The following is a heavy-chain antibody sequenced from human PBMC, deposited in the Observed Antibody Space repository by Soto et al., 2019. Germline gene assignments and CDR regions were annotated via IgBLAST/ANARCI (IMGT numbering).Heavy chain of an antibody. J-gene: IGHJ4*02. CDR1: GGSFSGYY. CDR3: ARFRRSGGSFKLSGLVDY. D-gene: IGHD2-15*01. V-gene: IGHV4-34*01. CDR2: INHSGST. Sequence: QVQLQQWGAGLLKPSETLSLTCAVYGGSFSGYYWSWIRQPPGKGLEWLGEINHSGSTNYNPSLKSRVTIAVDTSKNQFSLKLSSVTAADTAVYYCARFRRSGGSFKLSGLVDYWGQGTLVTVSS.